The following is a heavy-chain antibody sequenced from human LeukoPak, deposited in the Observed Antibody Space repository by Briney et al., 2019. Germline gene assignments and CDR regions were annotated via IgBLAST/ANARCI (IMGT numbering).Heavy chain of an antibody. D-gene: IGHD5-24*01. CDR1: GFTFSDYY. CDR3: ARRMAIGAFDY. Sequence: GGSLRLSCAASGFTFSDYYMSWIRQAPGKGLEWISYISSSGSTIYYADSVKGRSTISRDNAKNSLYLQMNSLRAEDTAVYYCARRMAIGAFDYWGQGTLVTVSS. CDR2: ISSSGSTI. J-gene: IGHJ4*02. V-gene: IGHV3-11*04.